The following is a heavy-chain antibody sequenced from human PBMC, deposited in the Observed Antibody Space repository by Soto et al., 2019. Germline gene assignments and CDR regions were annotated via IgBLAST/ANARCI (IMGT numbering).Heavy chain of an antibody. D-gene: IGHD1-7*01. V-gene: IGHV4-59*01. Sequence: SETLSLTCTVSGSSISSYYWSWIGQPPGKGLEWIGYIYYSGSTNYNPSLKSRVTISVDTSKNQFSLKLSSVTAADTAVYYCAREGLTGTIGLYYYYGMDVWGQGTTVT. CDR1: GSSISSYY. CDR2: IYYSGST. J-gene: IGHJ6*01. CDR3: AREGLTGTIGLYYYYGMDV.